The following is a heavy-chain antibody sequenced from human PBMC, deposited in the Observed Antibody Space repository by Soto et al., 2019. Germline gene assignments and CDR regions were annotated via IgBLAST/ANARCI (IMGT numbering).Heavy chain of an antibody. CDR2: TYYRSRWYN. CDR1: GDSVSSNSAA. Sequence: SQTLSLTCAISGDSVSSNSAAWNWIRLSPSRGLEWLARTYYRSRWYNDYAVSVRSRITVNPDTSKNQFSLQLASVTPEDTAVYYCAGTTSHQWYYMDVWGKGTTVTVSS. CDR3: AGTTSHQWYYMDV. J-gene: IGHJ6*03. V-gene: IGHV6-1*01. D-gene: IGHD1-7*01.